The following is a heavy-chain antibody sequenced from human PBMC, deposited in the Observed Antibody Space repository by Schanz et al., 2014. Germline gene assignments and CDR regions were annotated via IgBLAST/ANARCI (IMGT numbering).Heavy chain of an antibody. CDR2: ISGSSSTK. D-gene: IGHD3-10*01. CDR3: AKDQGSYGSGSYSYFDY. Sequence: EVQLLESGGGLVQPGGSLRLSCVASGFTFFGSFAMSWVRQAPGKGLEWVSYISGSSSTKYYADSVKGRFTISRDNGKKSLYLQMNSLRAEDTAVYYCAKDQGSYGSGSYSYFDYWGQGTLATVSS. J-gene: IGHJ4*02. V-gene: IGHV3-23*01. CDR1: GFTFFGSFA.